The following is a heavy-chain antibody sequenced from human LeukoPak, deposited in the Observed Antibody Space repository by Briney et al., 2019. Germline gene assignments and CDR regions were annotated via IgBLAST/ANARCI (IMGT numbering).Heavy chain of an antibody. J-gene: IGHJ3*02. D-gene: IGHD6-19*01. CDR1: GGTFSSYA. CDR3: AIPTGYSSGWVYAFDI. V-gene: IGHV1-69*04. Sequence: GASVKVSCKASGGTFSSYAISWVRQAPGQGLEWMGRIIPILGIANYAQKFQGRLTITADKSTSTTYLELSSLRSEDTAVYYCAIPTGYSSGWVYAFDIWGQGTMVTVSS. CDR2: IIPILGIA.